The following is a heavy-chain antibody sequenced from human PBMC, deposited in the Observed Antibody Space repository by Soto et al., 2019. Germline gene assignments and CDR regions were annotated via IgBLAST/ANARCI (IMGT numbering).Heavy chain of an antibody. J-gene: IGHJ4*02. V-gene: IGHV4-34*01. D-gene: IGHD3-22*01. CDR3: AVLNYYDSSGYYYVGDY. Sequence: QVQLQQWGAGLLKPSETLSLTCAVYGGSFSGYYWSWIRQPPGKGLEWIGEINHSGSTNYNPSLKSRVTISVDTSKNQFSLKLSSVTAADTAVYYCAVLNYYDSSGYYYVGDYWGQGTLVTVSS. CDR1: GGSFSGYY. CDR2: INHSGST.